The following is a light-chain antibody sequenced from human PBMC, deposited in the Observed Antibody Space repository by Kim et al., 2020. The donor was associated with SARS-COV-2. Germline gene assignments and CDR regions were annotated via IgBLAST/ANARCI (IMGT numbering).Light chain of an antibody. J-gene: IGKJ2*01. V-gene: IGKV1-39*01. Sequence: DIQMTQSPSSLSASVGDRVTITCRTSQSISRYLNWYQQKPGKAPKLLIYAASSLESGVPSRFSGSGSGTDFTLTISSLQPEDFASYCYPQRHSTPPYTFGRGTELEIK. CDR2: AAS. CDR3: PQRHSTPPYT. CDR1: QSISRY.